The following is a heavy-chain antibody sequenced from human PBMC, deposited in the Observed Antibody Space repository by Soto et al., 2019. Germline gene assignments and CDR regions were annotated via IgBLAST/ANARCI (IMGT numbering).Heavy chain of an antibody. CDR3: AKGVDVVVVAALFDY. Sequence: GGSLRLSCAASGFTFSSYAMSWVRQAPGKGLEWVSAISGSGGSTYYADSVKGRFTISRDKSKNTLYLQMNSLRAEDTAVYYCAKGVDVVVVAALFDYWGQGTLVTVSS. J-gene: IGHJ4*02. CDR1: GFTFSSYA. D-gene: IGHD2-15*01. CDR2: ISGSGGST. V-gene: IGHV3-23*01.